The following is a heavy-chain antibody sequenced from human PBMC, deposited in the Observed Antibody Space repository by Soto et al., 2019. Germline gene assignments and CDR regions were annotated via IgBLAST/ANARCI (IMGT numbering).Heavy chain of an antibody. D-gene: IGHD3-3*01. CDR2: INPGDSDT. CDR3: ARHFSSTYSNYDY. V-gene: IGHV5-51*01. J-gene: IGHJ4*02. Sequence: PGESLKISCKASGYSFTSYWIAWVRQMPGKGLEWMGIINPGDSDTRRSPSFQGHVTISADKSITTAYLQWSSLKASDTAIYYCARHFSSTYSNYDYWGQGTLVTVSS. CDR1: GYSFTSYW.